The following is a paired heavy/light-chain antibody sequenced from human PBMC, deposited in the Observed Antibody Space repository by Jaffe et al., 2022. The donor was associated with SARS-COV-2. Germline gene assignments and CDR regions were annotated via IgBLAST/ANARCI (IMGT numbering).Light chain of an antibody. Sequence: QPVLTQPPSASASLGASVKLTCSLSSGHSSYAIAWHQQQPEKGPRYLMNLNSDGSHNKGDGVPDRFSGSSSGAERYLTISSLQSEDEADYYCQAWGTGIQVVFGGGTKLTVL. J-gene: IGLJ2*01. CDR3: QAWGTGIQVV. V-gene: IGLV4-69*01. CDR1: SGHSSYA. CDR2: LNSDGSH.
Heavy chain of an antibody. CDR2: INWNSGSI. Sequence: EVQLVESGGGLVQPGRSLRLSCAASGFNLEDYAMHWVRQTPGKGLEWVSGINWNSGSIDYADSVKGRFTISRDNAKNSLYLQMGSLRVEDTAFYYCARGLTMAYNWFDSWGQGTLVTVSS. D-gene: IGHD3-3*01. CDR1: GFNLEDYA. J-gene: IGHJ5*01. CDR3: ARGLTMAYNWFDS. V-gene: IGHV3-9*01.